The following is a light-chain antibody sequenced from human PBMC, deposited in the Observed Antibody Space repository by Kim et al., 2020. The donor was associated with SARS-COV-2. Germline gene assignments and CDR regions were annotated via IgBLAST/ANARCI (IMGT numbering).Light chain of an antibody. V-gene: IGKV3-15*01. CDR2: GAS. J-gene: IGKJ2*01. CDR1: QSVSSN. CDR3: QQYNNWPPYT. Sequence: VSPGERATRSCRASQSVSSNLAWYQQKPGQAPRLLIYGASTRATGIPAMFSGSGSGTEFTLTISSLQSEDFAVYYCQQYNNWPPYTFGQGTKLEI.